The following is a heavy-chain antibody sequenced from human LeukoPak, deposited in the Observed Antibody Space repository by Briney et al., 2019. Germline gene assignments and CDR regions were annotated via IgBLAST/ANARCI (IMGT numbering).Heavy chain of an antibody. CDR1: GGSISSYY. D-gene: IGHD3-10*01. V-gene: IGHV4-59*12. CDR2: IYYSGST. J-gene: IGHJ3*02. Sequence: SETLSLTCTVSGGSISSYYWSWIRQPPGKGLEWIGYIYYSGSTNYNPSLKSRVTISVDTSKNQFSLKLSSVTAADTAVYYCARRVRGVNDAFDIWGQGTIVTVSS. CDR3: ARRVRGVNDAFDI.